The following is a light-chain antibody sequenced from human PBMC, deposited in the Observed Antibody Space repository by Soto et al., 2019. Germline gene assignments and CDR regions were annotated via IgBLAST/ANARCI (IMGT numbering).Light chain of an antibody. CDR3: QQYYSTPRT. Sequence: DIVMTQSPDSLAVSLGERATINCKSGQSVLYRSDNKNYLAWYQQKPGQPPKLLIYWASTRESGVPDRFSGSGSGTDFTLTISSLQAEDVAVYYCQQYYSTPRTFGQGTRLEIK. J-gene: IGKJ5*01. V-gene: IGKV4-1*01. CDR1: QSVLYRSDNKNY. CDR2: WAS.